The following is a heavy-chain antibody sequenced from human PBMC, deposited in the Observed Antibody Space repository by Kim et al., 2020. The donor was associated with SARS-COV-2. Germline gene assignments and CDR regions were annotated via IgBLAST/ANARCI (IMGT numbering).Heavy chain of an antibody. V-gene: IGHV3-23*01. Sequence: GGSLRLSCAASGFTFSTYAMTWVRQAPGRGLEWVALVSGSGSNTYYADSVKGRFTISRDNFKNTVYLQINSLRAEDTALYYCAAKCSAWQAFDSWGQGTLVTVSS. J-gene: IGHJ4*02. D-gene: IGHD6-19*01. CDR3: AAKCSAWQAFDS. CDR2: VSGSGSNT. CDR1: GFTFSTYA.